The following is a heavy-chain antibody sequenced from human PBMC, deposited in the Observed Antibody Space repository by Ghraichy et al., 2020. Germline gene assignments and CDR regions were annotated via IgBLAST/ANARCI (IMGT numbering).Heavy chain of an antibody. V-gene: IGHV3-30*04. CDR3: ARDKNVIRWFFES. CDR1: GFTFSSYP. J-gene: IGHJ2*01. D-gene: IGHD2/OR15-2a*01. Sequence: GGSLRLSCAASGFTFSSYPVHWVRQTPGKGLEWVAGISDDGSTQYYVDSVKGRFTISRDNSKDMLYLQMNSLRVEDAAVYYCARDKNVIRWFFESWGRGTLVTVSS. CDR2: ISDDGSTQ.